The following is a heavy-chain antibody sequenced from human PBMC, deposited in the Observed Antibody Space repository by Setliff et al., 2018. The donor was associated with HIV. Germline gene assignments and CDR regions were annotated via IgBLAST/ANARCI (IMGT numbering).Heavy chain of an antibody. V-gene: IGHV3-15*07. CDR2: IKNKAAGETT. D-gene: IGHD2-21*02. CDR1: GFSLNIAW. J-gene: IGHJ4*02. Sequence: GGSLRLSCAASGFSLNIAWMNWVRQAPGKGLEWIGRIKNKAAGETTEYAAPGKDRFIISRDDSKNMLYLQMNSLKTEDTALYYCATDNCGGDCYLNYWGLGTLVTVSS. CDR3: ATDNCGGDCYLNY.